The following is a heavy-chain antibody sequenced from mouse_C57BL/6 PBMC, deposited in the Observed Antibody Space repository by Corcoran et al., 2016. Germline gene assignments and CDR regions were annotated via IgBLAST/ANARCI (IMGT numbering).Heavy chain of an antibody. CDR3: GGRSWFAY. J-gene: IGHJ3*01. CDR1: GYTFTTYG. CDR2: INTYSGVP. V-gene: IGHV9-3*01. Sequence: QIQLVQSGPGLKKPRETVKISCKASGYTFTTYGMSLVKQTRGQGLKRMGCINTYSGVPTYADDLKARFAFSLETSASTAYLQLNNLKNEDTATYFCGGRSWFAYWGQGTLVTVSA.